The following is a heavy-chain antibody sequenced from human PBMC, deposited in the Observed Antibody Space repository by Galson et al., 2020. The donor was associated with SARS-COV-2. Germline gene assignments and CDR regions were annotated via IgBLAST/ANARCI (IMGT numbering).Heavy chain of an antibody. CDR3: ARAAQTYYDFWSGYYNAPHFDY. V-gene: IGHV4-59*01. Sequence: SETLSLTCTVSGGSISSYYWSWIRQPPGKGLEWIGYIYYSGSTNYDPSLKSRVTISVDTSKNQFSLKLSSVTAADTAVYYCARAAQTYYDFWSGYYNAPHFDYWGQGTLVAVSS. CDR1: GGSISSYY. CDR2: IYYSGST. D-gene: IGHD3-3*01. J-gene: IGHJ4*02.